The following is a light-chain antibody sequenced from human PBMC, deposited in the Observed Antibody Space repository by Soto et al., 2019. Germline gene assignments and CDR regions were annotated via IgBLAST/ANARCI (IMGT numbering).Light chain of an antibody. V-gene: IGLV2-11*01. CDR2: DVS. Sequence: QSALTQPRSVSGSPGQSVTISCTGTNSDVGGYNFVSWYQQYPGKVPKLMIYDVSKRSSGVPYRFSGSKSGNTASLTISGLQAEDEADYYCCSYADSVYVFGTGTKLTVL. CDR1: NSDVGGYNF. J-gene: IGLJ1*01. CDR3: CSYADSVYV.